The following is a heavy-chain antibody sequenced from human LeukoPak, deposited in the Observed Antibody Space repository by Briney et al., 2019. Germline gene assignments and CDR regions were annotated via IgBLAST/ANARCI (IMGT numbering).Heavy chain of an antibody. D-gene: IGHD3-22*01. Sequence: SETLSLTCAVSGGSISSSNWWSWVRQPPGKGLEWIGEIYHSGSTNYNPSLKSRVTISVDTSKNQFSLKLSSVTAADTAVYYCARSDSSGYSLHFDYWGQGTLVTVSS. CDR3: ARSDSSGYSLHFDY. CDR1: GGSISSSNW. J-gene: IGHJ4*02. CDR2: IYHSGST. V-gene: IGHV4-4*02.